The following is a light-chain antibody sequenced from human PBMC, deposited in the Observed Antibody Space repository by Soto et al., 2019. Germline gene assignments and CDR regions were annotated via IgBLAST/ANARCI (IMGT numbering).Light chain of an antibody. J-gene: IGKJ1*01. CDR2: GAS. Sequence: IVLTQSPGTLSLSPGEGATLSCRASQSVSSSYLAWYQQKPGQAPRLLIYGASSRATGIPDRFSGSGSGTDFTLTISRLEPEDFAVYYCQQYGSSPKTFGQRTKVDIK. CDR3: QQYGSSPKT. CDR1: QSVSSSY. V-gene: IGKV3-20*01.